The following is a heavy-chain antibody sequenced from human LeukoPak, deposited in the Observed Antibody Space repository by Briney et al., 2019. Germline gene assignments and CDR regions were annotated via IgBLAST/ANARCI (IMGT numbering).Heavy chain of an antibody. J-gene: IGHJ4*02. CDR3: ARMRWFGEPYYFDY. V-gene: IGHV3-53*01. Sequence: GGSLRLSCAASGFTLSSNYMSWVRQAPGKGLEWVSVIYSGGSTYYADSVKGRFTISRDNSKNTLYLQMNSLRAEDTAVYYCARMRWFGEPYYFDYWGQGTLVTVSS. CDR1: GFTLSSNY. CDR2: IYSGGST. D-gene: IGHD3-10*01.